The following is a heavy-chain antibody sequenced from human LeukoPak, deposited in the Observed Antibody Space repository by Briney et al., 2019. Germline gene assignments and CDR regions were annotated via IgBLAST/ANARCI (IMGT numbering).Heavy chain of an antibody. D-gene: IGHD3-9*01. CDR3: ARDRDAYYDILTGSFSQNWFDP. Sequence: GGSLRLSCAASGFTFSSYAMHWVRQAPGKGLEWVAVISYDGSNKYYADSVKGRFTISRDNSKNTLYLQMNSPRAEDTAVYYCARDRDAYYDILTGSFSQNWFDPWGQGTLVTVSS. CDR1: GFTFSSYA. V-gene: IGHV3-30-3*01. J-gene: IGHJ5*02. CDR2: ISYDGSNK.